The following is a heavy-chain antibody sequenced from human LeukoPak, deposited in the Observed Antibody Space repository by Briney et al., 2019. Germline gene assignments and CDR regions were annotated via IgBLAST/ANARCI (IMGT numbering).Heavy chain of an antibody. D-gene: IGHD3-10*01. Sequence: GESLKISCKGSGYSFTSYWIGCVRQMPGKGLEWMGSIYPGDSDTRYSPSFQGQVTISADKSISTAYLQWSSLKASDTAMYYCARPGWFGESFSKSDAFDIWGQGTMVTVSS. CDR3: ARPGWFGESFSKSDAFDI. J-gene: IGHJ3*02. CDR2: IYPGDSDT. V-gene: IGHV5-51*01. CDR1: GYSFTSYW.